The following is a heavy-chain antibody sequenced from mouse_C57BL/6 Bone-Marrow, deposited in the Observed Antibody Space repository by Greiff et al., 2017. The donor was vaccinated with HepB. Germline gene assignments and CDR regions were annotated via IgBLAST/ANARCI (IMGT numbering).Heavy chain of an antibody. V-gene: IGHV6-3*01. J-gene: IGHJ2*01. Sequence: EVKVVESGGGLVQPGGSMKLSCVASGFTFSNYWMNWVRQSPEKGLEWVAQIRLKSDNYATHYAESVKGRFTISRDDSKSSVYLQMNNLRAEDTGIYYCTGDDQGYFDYWGQGTTLTVSS. D-gene: IGHD2-12*01. CDR1: GFTFSNYW. CDR3: TGDDQGYFDY. CDR2: IRLKSDNYAT.